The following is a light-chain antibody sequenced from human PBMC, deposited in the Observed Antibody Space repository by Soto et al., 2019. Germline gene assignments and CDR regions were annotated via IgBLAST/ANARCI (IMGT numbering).Light chain of an antibody. J-gene: IGKJ4*01. CDR3: HQYDDRPLT. Sequence: DLQMTQSPSSLSASVGDRVTITCQASQDIHILLNWYQHIPGKPPKLVIYDASSLQTGVPSRFSGSGSGTDFTLTINGLQPEDFATYYCHQYDDRPLTFGGGTKVEIK. CDR2: DAS. V-gene: IGKV1-33*01. CDR1: QDIHIL.